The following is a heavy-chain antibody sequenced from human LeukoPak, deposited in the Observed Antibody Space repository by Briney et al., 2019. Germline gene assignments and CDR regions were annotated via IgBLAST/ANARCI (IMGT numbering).Heavy chain of an antibody. CDR2: ITPILGIA. V-gene: IGHV1-69*04. J-gene: IGHJ6*02. D-gene: IGHD2-8*01. CDR3: ASAWFAPNGVYYYYGMDV. CDR1: GGTFISYA. Sequence: GASVTVSCKASGGTFISYAISWVRQAPGQGLEWMGRITPILGIANYAQKFQGRVTITADKSTSTAYMELSSLRSEDTAVYYCASAWFAPNGVYYYYGMDVWGQGTTVTVSS.